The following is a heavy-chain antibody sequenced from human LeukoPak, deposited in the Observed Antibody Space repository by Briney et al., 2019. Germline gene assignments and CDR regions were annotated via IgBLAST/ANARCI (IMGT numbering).Heavy chain of an antibody. CDR2: IYTSGST. CDR1: GGSISSYY. V-gene: IGHV4-4*07. CDR3: ARETPVYDSSGYYYLS. D-gene: IGHD3-22*01. J-gene: IGHJ5*02. Sequence: SETLSRTCTGAGGSISSYYWSWIRQPAGKGLEWIGRIYTSGSTNYNPSLKSRVTMSADTSKNQFSLKLSSVTAADTAVYYCARETPVYDSSGYYYLSWGQGTLVTVSS.